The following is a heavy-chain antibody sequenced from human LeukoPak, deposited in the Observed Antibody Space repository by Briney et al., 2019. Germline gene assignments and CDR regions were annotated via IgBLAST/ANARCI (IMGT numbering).Heavy chain of an antibody. D-gene: IGHD5-18*01. CDR3: AREQYSYGPPGNY. CDR2: ISAYNGNR. CDR1: GYTFTSCG. V-gene: IGHV1-18*01. J-gene: IGHJ4*02. Sequence: ASVKVCCKASGYTFTSCGISWVRPAPGQGLAWMGWISAYNGNRNYAQKLQGRVTMTTDTSTSTAYMELRSLRSDDTAVYYCAREQYSYGPPGNYWGQGTLVTVSS.